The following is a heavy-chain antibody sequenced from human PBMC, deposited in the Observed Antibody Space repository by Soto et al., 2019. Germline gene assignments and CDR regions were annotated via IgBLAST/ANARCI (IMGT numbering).Heavy chain of an antibody. CDR2: IYWDDDK. Sequence: VSGPTLVNPTQTLTLTCTFSGFSLSTSGVGVGWIRQPPGKALEWLALIYWDDDKRYSPSLKSRLTITKDTSKNQVVLTMTNMDPVDTATYYCAHSRREMYYVFWSGYYKSPRWFDPWGQGTLVTVSS. J-gene: IGHJ5*02. CDR3: AHSRREMYYVFWSGYYKSPRWFDP. V-gene: IGHV2-5*02. D-gene: IGHD3-3*01. CDR1: GFSLSTSGVG.